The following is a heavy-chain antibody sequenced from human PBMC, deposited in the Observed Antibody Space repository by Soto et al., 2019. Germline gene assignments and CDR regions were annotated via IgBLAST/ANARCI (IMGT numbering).Heavy chain of an antibody. Sequence: SQTLSLTCVISGDSVSSNSAGWNWIRQSPSRGLEWLGRTYYKSKWNNDYALSMKSRITINPDTSKNQFSLHLYSVTPEGTAVYYCTGITWFRGMDVWGQGTPVTVSS. J-gene: IGHJ6*02. CDR2: TYYKSKWNN. D-gene: IGHD3-10*01. CDR3: TGITWFRGMDV. V-gene: IGHV6-1*01. CDR1: GDSVSSNSAG.